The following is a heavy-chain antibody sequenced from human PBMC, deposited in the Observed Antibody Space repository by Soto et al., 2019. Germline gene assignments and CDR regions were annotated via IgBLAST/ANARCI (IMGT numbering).Heavy chain of an antibody. V-gene: IGHV3-49*03. CDR2: IRRKASGGTT. CDR3: SRSLGYTLVAVFDY. D-gene: IGHD3-22*01. Sequence: VQVVESGGGLVEPGRSLRLSCTASGFPFDDYPMAWFRQAPGKGLEWVGFIRRKASGGTTEYAASVKDRFTISRDDSKRIAYLQLNSLKADDTAVYYCSRSLGYTLVAVFDYWGQGTLVTVSS. J-gene: IGHJ4*02. CDR1: GFPFDDYP.